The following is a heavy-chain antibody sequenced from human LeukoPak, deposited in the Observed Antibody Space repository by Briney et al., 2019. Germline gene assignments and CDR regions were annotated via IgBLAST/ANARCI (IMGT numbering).Heavy chain of an antibody. D-gene: IGHD2-2*01. CDR2: INPNSGGT. CDR1: GYTFTGYY. V-gene: IGHV1-2*02. Sequence: ASVKVSCKASGYTFTGYYMHWVRPAPGQGLEWMGWINPNSGGTNYAQKFQGRVTMTRDTSISTAYMELSRLRSDDTAVYYCAREDRVPAATVRYYFDYWGQGTLVTVSS. CDR3: AREDRVPAATVRYYFDY. J-gene: IGHJ4*02.